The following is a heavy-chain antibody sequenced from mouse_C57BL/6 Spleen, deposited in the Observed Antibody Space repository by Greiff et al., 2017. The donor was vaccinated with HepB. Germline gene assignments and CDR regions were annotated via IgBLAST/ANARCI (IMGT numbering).Heavy chain of an antibody. J-gene: IGHJ4*01. CDR1: GYTFTDYY. CDR3: ARVYGSSYVNYAMDY. CDR2: INPYNGGT. V-gene: IGHV1-19*01. D-gene: IGHD1-1*01. Sequence: VQLQQSGPVLVKPGASVKMSCKASGYTFTDYYMNWVKQSHGKSLEWIGVINPYNGGTSYNQKFKGKATLTVDKSSSTAYMELNSLTSEASAVYYCARVYGSSYVNYAMDYWGQGTSVTVSS.